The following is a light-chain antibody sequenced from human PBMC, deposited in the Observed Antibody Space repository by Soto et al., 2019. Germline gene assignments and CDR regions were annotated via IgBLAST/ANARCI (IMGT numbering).Light chain of an antibody. J-gene: IGKJ4*01. CDR3: QQYGSSPPLT. CDR1: QSVSSN. CDR2: GAS. Sequence: EIVMTQSPATLSVSPGERATLSCRAGQSVSSNLAWYQQKPGQAPRLLLYGASSRATGIPDRFSGSGSGTDFTLTISRLEPEDFAVYYCQQYGSSPPLTFGGGTKVDIK. V-gene: IGKV3-20*01.